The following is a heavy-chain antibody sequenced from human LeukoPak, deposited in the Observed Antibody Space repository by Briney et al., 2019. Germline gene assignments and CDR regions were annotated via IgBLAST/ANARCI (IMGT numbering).Heavy chain of an antibody. J-gene: IGHJ6*02. CDR1: GFTFNNYV. D-gene: IGHD5-18*01. CDR2: ISGSAGYT. CDR3: ARDLGYGSYAKDYYYYYGMDV. Sequence: PGGSLRLSCAASGFTFNNYVMSWVRQAPGKGLEWVSTISGSAGYTYYADSVKGRFTISRDNSKNTLSLQMNSLTAEDTAVYYCARDLGYGSYAKDYYYYYGMDVWGQGTTVTVSS. V-gene: IGHV3-23*01.